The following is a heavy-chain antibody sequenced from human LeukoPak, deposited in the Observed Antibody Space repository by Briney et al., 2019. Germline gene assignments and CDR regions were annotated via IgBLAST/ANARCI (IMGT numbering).Heavy chain of an antibody. CDR2: ISTSGSTI. CDR1: GFTVSDYY. D-gene: IGHD4-17*01. J-gene: IGHJ4*02. V-gene: IGHV3-11*01. Sequence: GGSLRLSCAASGFTVSDYYMSWIRQAPGKGLEWVSYISTSGSTIYYADSVKGRFTISRDNARNSLYLQMNSLIAEDTAVDYCARGNDYGDYVPLYYIDYWGQGTLVTVSS. CDR3: ARGNDYGDYVPLYYIDY.